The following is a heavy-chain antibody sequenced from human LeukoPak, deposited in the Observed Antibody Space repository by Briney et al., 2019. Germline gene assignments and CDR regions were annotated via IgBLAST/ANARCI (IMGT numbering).Heavy chain of an antibody. CDR1: GFTFSSYS. Sequence: GGSLSLSCAASGFTFSSYSMNWVRQAPGKGLEWVSVIYSGGSTYYADSVKGRFTISRDNSKNTLYLQMNSLRAEDTAVYYCAREFGRSWGQGTLVTVSS. J-gene: IGHJ1*01. V-gene: IGHV3-66*01. D-gene: IGHD3-10*01. CDR2: IYSGGST. CDR3: AREFGRS.